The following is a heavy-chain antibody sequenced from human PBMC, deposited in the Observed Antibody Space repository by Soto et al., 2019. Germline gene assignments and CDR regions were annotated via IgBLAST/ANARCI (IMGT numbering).Heavy chain of an antibody. CDR1: GGTFSSYA. CDR2: IIPIFGTA. J-gene: IGHJ6*02. V-gene: IGHV1-69*13. D-gene: IGHD3-10*01. CDR3: AGSSPSVARGYYYYGMDV. Sequence: SVKVSCKASGGTFSSYAISWVRQAPGQGLEWMGGIIPIFGTANYAQKFQGRVTITADESTSTAYMELSSLRSEDTAVYYCAGSSPSVARGYYYYGMDVWGQGTTVTVSS.